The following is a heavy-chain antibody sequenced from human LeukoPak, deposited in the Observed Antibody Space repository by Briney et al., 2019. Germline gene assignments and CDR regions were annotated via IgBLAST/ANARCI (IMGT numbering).Heavy chain of an antibody. J-gene: IGHJ4*02. CDR2: ISGSGGST. V-gene: IGHV3-23*01. CDR1: GFTFSSYA. Sequence: GGSLRLSCAASGFTFSSYAMSWVRQAPGKGLEWVSAISGSGGSTYYADSVKGRFTISRDNSKNTLYLQMNSLRAEDPAVYYCAKTPRVVVPAYLDYWGQGTLVTVSS. CDR3: AKTPRVVVPAYLDY. D-gene: IGHD2-2*01.